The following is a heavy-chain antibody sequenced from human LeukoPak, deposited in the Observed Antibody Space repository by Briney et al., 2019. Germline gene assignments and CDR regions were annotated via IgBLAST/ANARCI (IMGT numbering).Heavy chain of an antibody. V-gene: IGHV4-4*01. J-gene: IGHJ3*02. Sequence: SETLSLTCAVSGGXISSNNCWNWVRQPPGKGLEWIGEIYHSGRTNYNPPLKSRVTIPVDKSRNQFSLKLSSVTAADTAVYCCARDHLKDYGGNFRAFDIWGQGTMVTVSS. CDR2: IYHSGRT. CDR1: GGXISSNNC. CDR3: ARDHLKDYGGNFRAFDI. D-gene: IGHD4-23*01.